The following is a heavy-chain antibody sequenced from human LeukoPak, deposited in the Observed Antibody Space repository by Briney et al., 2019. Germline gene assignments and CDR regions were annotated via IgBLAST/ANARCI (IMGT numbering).Heavy chain of an antibody. D-gene: IGHD2-21*02. CDR3: AREAVVVTAKRYYYYGMDV. CDR2: IKQDGSEK. V-gene: IGHV3-7*01. Sequence: GGSLRLSCAASGFTFSSYWMSWVRQAPGKGLEWVANIKQDGSEKYYVDSVKGRFTISRDNAKNSLYLQMNSLRAEDTAVYYCAREAVVVTAKRYYYYGMDVWGQGATVTVSS. CDR1: GFTFSSYW. J-gene: IGHJ6*02.